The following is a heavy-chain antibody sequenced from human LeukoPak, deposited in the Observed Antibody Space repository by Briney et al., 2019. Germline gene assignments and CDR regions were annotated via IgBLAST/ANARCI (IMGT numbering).Heavy chain of an antibody. CDR2: ISSSGSYI. Sequence: AVSLSLSCAASSFTFSSYSLNWLRQAPGKGLAWVSSISSSGSYIYYADSVRGRFTFSRDNAKNSLYLQMNSLRAEDTAVYYCARGSGVQVWSSLDYWGQGTLVTVSS. J-gene: IGHJ4*02. CDR1: SFTFSSYS. V-gene: IGHV3-21*01. D-gene: IGHD5-18*01. CDR3: ARGSGVQVWSSLDY.